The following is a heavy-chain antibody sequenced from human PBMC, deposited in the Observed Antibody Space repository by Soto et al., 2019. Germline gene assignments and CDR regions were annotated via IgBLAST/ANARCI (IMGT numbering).Heavy chain of an antibody. CDR1: GFTVSSNY. D-gene: IGHD1-1*01. V-gene: IGHV3-66*01. J-gene: IGHJ6*02. CDR3: VKDRGDGYNWGYYYGMDV. Sequence: GGSLRLSCAASGFTVSSNYMSWVRQAPGKGLEWVSVIYSGGSTYYADSVKGRFTISRDNSKNTVFLQMSSLRPDDTAVYYCVKDRGDGYNWGYYYGMDVWGQGTTVTVSS. CDR2: IYSGGST.